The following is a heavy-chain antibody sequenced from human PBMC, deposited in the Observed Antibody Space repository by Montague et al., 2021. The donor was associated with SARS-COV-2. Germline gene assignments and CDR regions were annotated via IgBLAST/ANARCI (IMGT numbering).Heavy chain of an antibody. V-gene: IGHV4-39*01. CDR2: NYYSGST. D-gene: IGHD5-12*01. Sequence: SETLSLTCTVSGGSISSSTYYWGWIRQPPGKGLEWIGSNYYSGSTYYNPSLKIRVTISVDTSKNQFSLKLSSVTAADTAVYYCARHGWGWLRLLRPFDYWGQGTLVTVSS. CDR1: GGSISSSTYY. CDR3: ARHGWGWLRLLRPFDY. J-gene: IGHJ4*02.